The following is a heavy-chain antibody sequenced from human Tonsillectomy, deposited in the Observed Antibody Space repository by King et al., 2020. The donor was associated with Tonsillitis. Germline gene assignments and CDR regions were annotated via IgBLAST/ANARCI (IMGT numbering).Heavy chain of an antibody. CDR3: ARGFRYDILTGYESWFDP. D-gene: IGHD3-9*01. J-gene: IGHJ5*02. Sequence: HVQLQQSGPGLVKPSQTLSLTCAISGDSVSSNSAAWNWIRQSPSRGLEWLGRTYYRSKWYNDYAVSVKSRITINPDTSKTQFSLQMNSVTPEDSAVYYCARGFRYDILTGYESWFDPWGQGTLVTVSS. CDR2: TYYRSKWYN. V-gene: IGHV6-1*01. CDR1: GDSVSSNSAA.